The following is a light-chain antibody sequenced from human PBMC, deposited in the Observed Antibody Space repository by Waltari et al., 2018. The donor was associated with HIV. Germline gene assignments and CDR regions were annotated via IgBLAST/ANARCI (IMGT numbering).Light chain of an antibody. CDR3: QGWDSNSFFV. J-gene: IGLJ1*01. Sequence: SYVLTQPPSVSVAPGGTATISCGGDNIGVKSVHWFQQKQGQAPVLVIYYDRDRPSGISERFSGSNPGNTATLTITGVEAGDEADYYWQGWDSNSFFVFGSGTKVTVL. CDR2: YDR. CDR1: NIGVKS. V-gene: IGLV3-21*04.